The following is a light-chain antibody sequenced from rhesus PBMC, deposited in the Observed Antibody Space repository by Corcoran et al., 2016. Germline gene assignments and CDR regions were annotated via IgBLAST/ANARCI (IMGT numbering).Light chain of an antibody. CDR2: KAS. J-gene: IGKJ3*01. Sequence: DIQMTQSPSSLSASVGDKVTITCRASQGISSWLAWYQQKPGKAPKLLIFKASSLQSGVPSRVSGSGAGTDFTLTISSLQPEDFATYYCRQYSISPFTFGPGTKLDIK. CDR1: QGISSW. V-gene: IGKV1-22*01. CDR3: RQYSISPFT.